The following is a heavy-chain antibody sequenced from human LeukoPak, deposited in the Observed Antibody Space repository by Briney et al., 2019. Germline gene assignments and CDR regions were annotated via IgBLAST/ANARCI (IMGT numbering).Heavy chain of an antibody. V-gene: IGHV4-39*01. J-gene: IGHJ5*02. CDR1: GGSISSSSYY. CDR3: ASQGGYYDILTGYYSLNWFDP. D-gene: IGHD3-9*01. CDR2: IYCSGST. Sequence: SETLSLTCTVSGGSISSSSYYWGWIRQPPGKGLEWIGSIYCSGSTYYNPSLKSRVTISVDTSKNQFSLKLSSVTAADTAVYYCASQGGYYDILTGYYSLNWFDPWGQGTLVTVSS.